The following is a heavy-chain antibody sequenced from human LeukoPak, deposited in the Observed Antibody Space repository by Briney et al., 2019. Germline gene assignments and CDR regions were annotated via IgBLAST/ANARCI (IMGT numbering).Heavy chain of an antibody. Sequence: GRSLRLSCAASGFTFSSYSMNWVRQAPGKGLEWVSSISSSSSYIYYADSVKGRFTISRDNAKNSLYLQMNSLRAEDTAVYYCARVGPTGGTYYYYGMDVWGQGTTVTVSS. D-gene: IGHD1-26*01. CDR1: GFTFSSYS. CDR3: ARVGPTGGTYYYYGMDV. J-gene: IGHJ6*02. V-gene: IGHV3-21*01. CDR2: ISSSSSYI.